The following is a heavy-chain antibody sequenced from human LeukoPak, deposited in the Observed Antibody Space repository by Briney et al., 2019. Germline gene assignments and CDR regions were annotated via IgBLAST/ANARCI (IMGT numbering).Heavy chain of an antibody. CDR1: GFTLGGHD. CDR2: VSAGHHA. Sequence: GGSLRLSCTASGFTLGGHDMHWVRQTTGDGLEWVAAVSAGHHAFYAGSVKGRFTVSRDNAKKSLWLQMNSLRVEDTAMYYCADLGSRDWGQGTLVTVPS. J-gene: IGHJ4*02. CDR3: ADLGSRD. D-gene: IGHD3-16*01. V-gene: IGHV3-13*01.